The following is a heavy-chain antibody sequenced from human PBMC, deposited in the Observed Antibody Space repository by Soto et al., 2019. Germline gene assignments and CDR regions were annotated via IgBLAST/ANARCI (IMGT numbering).Heavy chain of an antibody. CDR3: ARDAYCGAECYSVSVDF. Sequence: GGSLRLSCAASGFTFGDYYMSWIRQAPGKGLEWVSYISGTGSTIYYADSVRGRFTMSRDNSKNSLYLQMNTLRAEDTAVYYCARDAYCGAECYSVSVDFWGQGTLVTVSS. CDR2: ISGTGSTI. V-gene: IGHV3-11*01. CDR1: GFTFGDYY. J-gene: IGHJ4*02. D-gene: IGHD2-21*01.